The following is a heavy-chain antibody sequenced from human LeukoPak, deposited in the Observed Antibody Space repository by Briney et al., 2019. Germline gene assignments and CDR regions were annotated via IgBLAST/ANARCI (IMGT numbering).Heavy chain of an antibody. Sequence: GGSLRLSCAASGFTFSSYWMHWVRQAPGEGLVWVSRINSDGSRTTYADSVKGRFTISRDNAKNTLYLQMNSLRAEDTAVYYCARDAGWNYGSGTLPSGYMDVWGKGTTVTVSS. J-gene: IGHJ6*03. V-gene: IGHV3-74*01. CDR3: ARDAGWNYGSGTLPSGYMDV. CDR1: GFTFSSYW. CDR2: INSDGSRT. D-gene: IGHD3-10*01.